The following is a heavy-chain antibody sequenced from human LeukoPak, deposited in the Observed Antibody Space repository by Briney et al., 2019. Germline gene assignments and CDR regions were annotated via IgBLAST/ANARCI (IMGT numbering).Heavy chain of an antibody. CDR3: AREGAEQALDI. J-gene: IGHJ3*02. Sequence: PGGSLRLSCAASGFTFSNFAIHWVRQAPGKGLYWVALISYDGGNKYYADSVKGRFTISRDNSRDTLYLQLNSLRAEDTAVYYCAREGAEQALDIWGQGTMVTVSS. V-gene: IGHV3-30*01. D-gene: IGHD1-26*01. CDR1: GFTFSNFA. CDR2: ISYDGGNK.